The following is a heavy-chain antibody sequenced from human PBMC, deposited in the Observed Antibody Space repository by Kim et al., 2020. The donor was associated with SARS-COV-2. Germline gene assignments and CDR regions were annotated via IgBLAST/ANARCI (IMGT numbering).Heavy chain of an antibody. CDR3: ATDYTY. Sequence: PEDGETIYAQTFQGRVTMTEDTSTDTAYMELSSLRSEDTAVYYCATDYTYWGQGTLVTVSS. D-gene: IGHD2-2*02. J-gene: IGHJ4*02. CDR2: PEDGET. V-gene: IGHV1-24*01.